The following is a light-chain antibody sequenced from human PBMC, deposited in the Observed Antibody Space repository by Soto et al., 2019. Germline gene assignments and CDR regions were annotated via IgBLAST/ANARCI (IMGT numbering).Light chain of an antibody. CDR1: SSNIGDNS. J-gene: IGLJ3*02. CDR2: ENN. Sequence: QSVLTHPPSVSAAPGQKVTISCSGSSSNIGDNSVSWYQQLPGTAPKLLIYENNKRPSGIPDRFSGSKSGTSATLGITGLQTGDEADYYCGTWDSSLSAGVFGGGTKVTVL. V-gene: IGLV1-51*02. CDR3: GTWDSSLSAGV.